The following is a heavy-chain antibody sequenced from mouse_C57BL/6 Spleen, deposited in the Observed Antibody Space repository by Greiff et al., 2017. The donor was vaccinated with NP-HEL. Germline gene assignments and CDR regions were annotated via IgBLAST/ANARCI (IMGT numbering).Heavy chain of an antibody. CDR2: IYPGDGDT. Sequence: QVTLKESGPELVKPGASVKISCKASGYAFSSSWMNWVKQRPGKGLEWIGRIYPGDGDTNYNGKFKGKATLTADKSSSTAYMQLSSLTSEDSAVYFCARGDYDGYPDYWGQGTTLTVSS. V-gene: IGHV1-82*01. CDR3: ARGDYDGYPDY. J-gene: IGHJ2*01. D-gene: IGHD2-3*01. CDR1: GYAFSSSW.